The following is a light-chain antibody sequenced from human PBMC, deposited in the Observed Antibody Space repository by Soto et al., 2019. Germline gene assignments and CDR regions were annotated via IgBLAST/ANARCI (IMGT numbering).Light chain of an antibody. CDR1: QGVTTAY. V-gene: IGKV3-20*01. CDR3: QQYGGSPLFT. Sequence: EIVLTQSPGTLSLSPGERATLSCRASQGVTTAYLAWYQHKPGQAPRLLIYGASNRATGIPDRSSGSGSGTDFTLTISRLEPEDFAVYSCQQYGGSPLFTFGPGTKVDIK. CDR2: GAS. J-gene: IGKJ3*01.